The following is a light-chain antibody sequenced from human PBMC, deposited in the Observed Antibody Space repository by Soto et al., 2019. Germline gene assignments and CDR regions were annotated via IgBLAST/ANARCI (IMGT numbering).Light chain of an antibody. V-gene: IGKV3-20*01. J-gene: IGKJ2*01. Sequence: EIVLTQSPGTLSLSPGERATLSCRASQSVSSSYLSWYQQKPGQAPRLLIYGASSRATGIPDRFSGSGSGTAFTLTISCLEPADFSVYYCQQYGSSPYTFGQGTKLEIK. CDR3: QQYGSSPYT. CDR1: QSVSSSY. CDR2: GAS.